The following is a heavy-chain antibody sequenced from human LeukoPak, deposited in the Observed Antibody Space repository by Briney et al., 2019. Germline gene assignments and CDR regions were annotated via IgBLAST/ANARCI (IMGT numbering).Heavy chain of an antibody. CDR1: GFTFSSYG. J-gene: IGHJ4*02. Sequence: GGSLRLSCAASGFTFSSYGMSWVRQAPGKGLEWVSAISGSGGSTYYADSVKGRFTISRDNSKNTLYLQMNSLRAEDTAVYYCAKERDYYGSGSYGDYFDYWGQGTLVTVSS. V-gene: IGHV3-23*01. D-gene: IGHD3-10*01. CDR2: ISGSGGST. CDR3: AKERDYYGSGSYGDYFDY.